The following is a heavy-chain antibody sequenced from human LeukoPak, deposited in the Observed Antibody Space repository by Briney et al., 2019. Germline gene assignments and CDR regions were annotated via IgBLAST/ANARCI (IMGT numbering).Heavy chain of an antibody. CDR1: GHTFIDYY. CDR2: INPDNGDT. CDR3: ASKAGNFQLRPSFNF. V-gene: IGHV1-2*02. Sequence: ASVKVSCKVSGHTFIDYYIHWVRQVPGEALEWMGWINPDNGDTSYAQNFHGRVIMTRDTSVSTGYMESSSLRSDDTAVYYCASKAGNFQLRPSFNFWGQGTLLTVSS. D-gene: IGHD1-1*01. J-gene: IGHJ4*02.